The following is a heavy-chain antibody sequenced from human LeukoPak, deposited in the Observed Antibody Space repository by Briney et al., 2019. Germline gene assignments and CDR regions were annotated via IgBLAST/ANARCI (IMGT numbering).Heavy chain of an antibody. CDR2: ISYDGSNK. Sequence: GGSLRLSCAASGFTFSSYGMHWVRQAPGKGLEWVAVISYDGSNKYYADSVKGRFTISRDNSKNTLYLQMNSLRAEDTAVYYCAKDGGSYHGYYYYGMDVWGQGTTVTVSS. CDR3: AKDGGSYHGYYYYGMDV. V-gene: IGHV3-30*18. D-gene: IGHD1-26*01. CDR1: GFTFSSYG. J-gene: IGHJ6*02.